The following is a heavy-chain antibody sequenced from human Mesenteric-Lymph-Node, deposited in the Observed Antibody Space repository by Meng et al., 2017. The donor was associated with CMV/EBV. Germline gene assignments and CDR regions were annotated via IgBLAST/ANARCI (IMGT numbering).Heavy chain of an antibody. D-gene: IGHD2-2*02. J-gene: IGHJ6*02. Sequence: GESLKISCAASGFTFDDYGMSWVRQAPGKGLEWVSGINWNGGSTGYADSVKGRFTISRDNAKNSLYLQMNSLRAEDTALYYCARVQYCSSTSCYTYYYGMDVWGQGTTVTVSS. CDR2: INWNGGST. CDR1: GFTFDDYG. CDR3: ARVQYCSSTSCYTYYYGMDV. V-gene: IGHV3-20*04.